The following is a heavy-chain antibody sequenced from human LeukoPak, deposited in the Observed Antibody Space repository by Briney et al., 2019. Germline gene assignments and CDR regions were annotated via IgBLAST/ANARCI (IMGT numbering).Heavy chain of an antibody. Sequence: GESLNISCKCSGYSLINYWIGWVRQMPGKGLEWMGMIYPADSDTKYSPSFEGQVSISADKSISTVQLQWRSLKSSDSAKYYCARRIGYSGYDVWGQGSQVTVSS. CDR3: ARRIGYSGYDV. CDR2: IYPADSDT. CDR1: GYSLINYW. V-gene: IGHV5-51*01. J-gene: IGHJ4*02. D-gene: IGHD5-12*01.